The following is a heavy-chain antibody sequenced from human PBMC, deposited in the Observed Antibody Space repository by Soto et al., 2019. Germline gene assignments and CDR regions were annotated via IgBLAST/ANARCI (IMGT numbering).Heavy chain of an antibody. CDR1: GYTFTSYY. D-gene: IGHD3-16*01. V-gene: IGHV1-46*01. CDR3: ARDRPFMIGYYYYGMDV. J-gene: IGHJ6*02. Sequence: ASVKVSCKASGYTFTSYYMHWVRQAPGQGLEWMGIINPSGGSTSYAQKFQGRVTMTRDTSTSTVYMELSSLRSEDTAVYYCARDRPFMIGYYYYGMDVWGQGTTVTVSS. CDR2: INPSGGST.